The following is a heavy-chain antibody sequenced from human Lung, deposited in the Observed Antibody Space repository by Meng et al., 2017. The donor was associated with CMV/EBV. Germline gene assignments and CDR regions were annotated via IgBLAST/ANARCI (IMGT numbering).Heavy chain of an antibody. J-gene: IGHJ6*02. Sequence: SVKVSXXASGYTFTGYNIHWVRQAPGQGLEWMGWINTHSGDTKYAQKFQGRVTLTTDTSINTAYMVLSRLKSDDTAVFFCARLFHASLGTNYYYGMDVWGLGXAVTVSS. CDR3: ARLFHASLGTNYYYGMDV. CDR1: GYTFTGYN. V-gene: IGHV1-2*02. D-gene: IGHD3-10*01. CDR2: INTHSGDT.